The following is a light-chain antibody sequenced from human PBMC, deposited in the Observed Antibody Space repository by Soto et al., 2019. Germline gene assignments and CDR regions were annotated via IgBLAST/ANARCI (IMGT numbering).Light chain of an antibody. CDR1: QSVSSSY. Sequence: EIVLTQSPGTLSLSPGERATLSCRASQSVSSSYLAWYQQKPGQAPRLLIYDASNRATGIPARFSGSGSGTDFTLTISSLEPEDFAVYYCQQRSSLPSFGQGTKVDIK. J-gene: IGKJ1*01. CDR2: DAS. V-gene: IGKV3D-20*02. CDR3: QQRSSLPS.